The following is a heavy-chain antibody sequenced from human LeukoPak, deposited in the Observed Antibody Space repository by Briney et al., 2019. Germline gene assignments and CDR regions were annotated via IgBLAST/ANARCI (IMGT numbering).Heavy chain of an antibody. CDR3: ATRDRNNGVDY. J-gene: IGHJ4*02. D-gene: IGHD2-8*01. Sequence: GGPLRLSCAVSEFTVYNSYMRGLPQAPGKGLEWVSIIYSGGDTFYVDSVEGRFTISRDKSKNTVYLQMNSLRAEDTAVYYCATRDRNNGVDYWGQGTQVTVSS. V-gene: IGHV3-53*01. CDR2: IYSGGDT. CDR1: EFTVYNSY.